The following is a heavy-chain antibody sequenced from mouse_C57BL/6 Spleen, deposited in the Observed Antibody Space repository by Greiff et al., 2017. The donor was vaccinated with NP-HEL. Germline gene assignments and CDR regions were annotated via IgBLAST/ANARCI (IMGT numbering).Heavy chain of an antibody. CDR2: LSSGSSTI. CDR1: GFTFSDYG. Sequence: EVKLMESGGGLVKPGGSLKLSCAASGFTFSDYGMHWVRQAPEKGLEWVAYLSSGSSTIYYAATVKGRFTISRDNAKNTLFLQMTSLRSEDTAMYYCARHYYGSSHYFDYWGQGTTLTVSS. J-gene: IGHJ2*01. CDR3: ARHYYGSSHYFDY. V-gene: IGHV5-17*01. D-gene: IGHD1-1*01.